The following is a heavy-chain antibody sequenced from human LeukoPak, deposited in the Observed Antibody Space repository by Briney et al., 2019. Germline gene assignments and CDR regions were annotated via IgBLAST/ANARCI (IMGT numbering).Heavy chain of an antibody. CDR3: AREIAAASGGMDV. J-gene: IGHJ6*02. D-gene: IGHD6-13*01. CDR2: INHSGST. Sequence: SETLSLTCAVYGGSFSGYYWSWIRQPPGKGLEWIGEINHSGSTNYNPSLKSRVTISVDTSKNQFSLKLSSVTAADTAVYYCAREIAAASGGMDVWGQGTTVTVSS. CDR1: GGSFSGYY. V-gene: IGHV4-34*01.